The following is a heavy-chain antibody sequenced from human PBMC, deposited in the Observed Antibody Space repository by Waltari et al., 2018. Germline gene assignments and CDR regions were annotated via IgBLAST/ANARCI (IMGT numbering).Heavy chain of an antibody. J-gene: IGHJ6*02. V-gene: IGHV1-8*03. CDR3: ARGRRGSSSDYYYGMDV. CDR2: MNPNSGNT. CDR1: GSPFTSYD. D-gene: IGHD6-13*01. Sequence: QVQLVQSGAEVKKPGASVKVSCTASGSPFTSYDINWVRQAPGQGLEWMGWMNPNSGNTGYAQKFQGRVTITRNTSISTAYMELSSLRSEDTAVYYCARGRRGSSSDYYYGMDVWGQGTTVTVSS.